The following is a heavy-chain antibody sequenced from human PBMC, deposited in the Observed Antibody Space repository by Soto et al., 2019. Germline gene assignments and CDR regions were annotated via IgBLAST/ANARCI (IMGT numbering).Heavy chain of an antibody. CDR2: IRSKAYGGTT. Sequence: PGGSLRLSCTASGFTFGDYAMSWVRQAPGKGLEWVGFIRSKAYGGTTEYAASVKGRFTISRDDSKSIAYLQMNSLKTEDTAVYYCTRAYVVYFDYWGQGTLVTVSS. V-gene: IGHV3-49*04. J-gene: IGHJ4*02. CDR3: TRAYVVYFDY. D-gene: IGHD3-10*02. CDR1: GFTFGDYA.